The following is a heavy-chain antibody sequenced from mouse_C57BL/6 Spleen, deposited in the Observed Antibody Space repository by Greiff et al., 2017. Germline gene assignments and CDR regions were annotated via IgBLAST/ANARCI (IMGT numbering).Heavy chain of an antibody. D-gene: IGHD1-1*01. CDR3: ARWVITKVGDHYYYAMDY. CDR1: GYSITSGYY. V-gene: IGHV3-6*01. CDR2: ISYDGSN. J-gene: IGHJ4*01. Sequence: EVQLQQSGPGLVKPSQSLSLTCSVTGYSITSGYYWNWIRQFPGNKLEWMGYISYDGSNNYNPSLKNRNSITPVTSKNQFFLKLNSVTTEDTATYYGARWVITKVGDHYYYAMDYWGQGTSVTVSS.